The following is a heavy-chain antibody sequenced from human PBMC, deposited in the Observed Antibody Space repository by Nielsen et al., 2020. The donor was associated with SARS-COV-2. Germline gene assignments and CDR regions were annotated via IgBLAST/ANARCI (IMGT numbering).Heavy chain of an antibody. CDR2: IYPRDSDT. J-gene: IGHJ4*02. Sequence: GESLKISCQGSGYTFTSYWIGWVRQMPGKGLEWMGVIYPRDSDTRYNPSFQGQVTISADKSISTVYLQRSGLKASDSAMYYCARNTYGGSTDYWGQGTLVTVSS. D-gene: IGHD4-23*01. CDR1: GYTFTSYW. CDR3: ARNTYGGSTDY. V-gene: IGHV5-51*01.